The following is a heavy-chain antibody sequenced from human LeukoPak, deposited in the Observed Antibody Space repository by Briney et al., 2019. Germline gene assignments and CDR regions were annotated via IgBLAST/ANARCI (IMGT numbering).Heavy chain of an antibody. J-gene: IGHJ5*02. CDR2: TYHSGST. CDR1: GYSISSGYY. D-gene: IGHD3-10*01. CDR3: ARDLWFGELTQYNWFDP. V-gene: IGHV4-38-2*02. Sequence: SETLSLTCTVSGYSISSGYYWGWIRQPPGKGLEWIGSTYHSGSTYYNPSLKSRVTISVDTSKNQFSLKLSSVTAADTAVYYCARDLWFGELTQYNWFDPWGQGTLVTVSS.